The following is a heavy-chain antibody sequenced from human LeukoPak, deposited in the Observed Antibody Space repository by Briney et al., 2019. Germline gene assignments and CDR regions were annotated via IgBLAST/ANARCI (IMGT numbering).Heavy chain of an antibody. V-gene: IGHV1-2*02. CDR2: INPNSGGT. CDR3: ARDRVGATFTYYMDV. Sequence: GASVKVSCKASGYTFTSYYMHWVRQAPGQGLEWMGWINPNSGGTNYAQKFQGRVTMTRDTSISTAYMELSRLRSDDTAVYYCARDRVGATFTYYMDVWGKGTTVTVSS. CDR1: GYTFTSYY. D-gene: IGHD1-26*01. J-gene: IGHJ6*03.